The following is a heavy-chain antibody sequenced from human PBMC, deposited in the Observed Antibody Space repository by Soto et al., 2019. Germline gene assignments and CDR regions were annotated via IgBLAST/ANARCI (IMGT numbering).Heavy chain of an antibody. D-gene: IGHD3-10*01. V-gene: IGHV1-3*01. CDR1: GYTFTSYA. CDR3: ARFGSGIEEPTNKYGMDV. Sequence: QVQLVQSGAEVKKPGASVKVSCKASGYTFTSYAMHWVRQAPGQRLEWMGWINAGNGNTKYSQKFQGRVTITRDTSASTAYMELSSLRSEDTAVYYCARFGSGIEEPTNKYGMDVWGQGTTVTVSS. CDR2: INAGNGNT. J-gene: IGHJ6*02.